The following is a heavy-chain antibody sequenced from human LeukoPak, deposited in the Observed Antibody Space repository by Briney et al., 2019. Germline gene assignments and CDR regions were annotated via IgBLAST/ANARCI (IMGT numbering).Heavy chain of an antibody. D-gene: IGHD3-10*01. CDR3: ATERGAYYYGSGSSRPIDY. J-gene: IGHJ4*02. CDR1: GFTFSSYG. CDR2: IWYDGSNK. Sequence: PGRSLRLSCAASGFTFSSYGMPWVRQAPGKGLEWVAVIWYDGSNKYYADSVKGRFTISRDNSKNTLYLQMNSLRAEDTAVYYCATERGAYYYGSGSSRPIDYWGQGTLVTVSS. V-gene: IGHV3-33*01.